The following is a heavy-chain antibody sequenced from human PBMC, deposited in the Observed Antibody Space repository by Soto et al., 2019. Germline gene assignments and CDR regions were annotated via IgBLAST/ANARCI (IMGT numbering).Heavy chain of an antibody. J-gene: IGHJ6*02. CDR2: ISYDGSNK. V-gene: IGHV3-30-3*01. D-gene: IGHD3-22*01. Sequence: GGSLRLSCAASGFTFSSYAMHWVRQAPGKGLEWVAVISYDGSNKYYADSVKGRFTISRDNSKNTLYLRMNSLRAEDTAVYYCARDGYYYDSSGYYLGPIYGMDVWGQGTTVTVSS. CDR1: GFTFSSYA. CDR3: ARDGYYYDSSGYYLGPIYGMDV.